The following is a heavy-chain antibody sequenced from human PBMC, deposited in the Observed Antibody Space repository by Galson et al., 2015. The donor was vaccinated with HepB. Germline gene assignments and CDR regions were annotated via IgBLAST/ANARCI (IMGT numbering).Heavy chain of an antibody. CDR1: GFPFSSYW. CDR2: IKQDGSEK. CDR3: ARTHGLSPMFRAYYYYYGMDV. D-gene: IGHD3-10*01. V-gene: IGHV3-7*01. Sequence: SLRLSCAASGFPFSSYWMSWVRQAPGKGLEWVANIKQDGSEKYYVDSVKGRFTISRDNSKNTLYLQMNSLRAEDTAVYYCARTHGLSPMFRAYYYYYGMDVWGQGTTVTVSS. J-gene: IGHJ6*02.